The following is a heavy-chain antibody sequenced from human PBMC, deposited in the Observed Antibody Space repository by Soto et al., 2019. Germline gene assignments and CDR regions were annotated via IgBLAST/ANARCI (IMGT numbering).Heavy chain of an antibody. J-gene: IGHJ1*01. CDR1: GFTFSSYG. CDR2: IWYDGSNK. Sequence: SLRIACAASGFTFSSYGMHWVRQAPGKGLEWVAVIWYDGSNKYYADSGKGRFTISRDTSKNTLYLKRNSLRAECNGVYYYARGRGEYYYDSSGLCCAYWGQG. V-gene: IGHV3-33*01. D-gene: IGHD3-22*01. CDR3: ARGRGEYYYDSSGLCCAY.